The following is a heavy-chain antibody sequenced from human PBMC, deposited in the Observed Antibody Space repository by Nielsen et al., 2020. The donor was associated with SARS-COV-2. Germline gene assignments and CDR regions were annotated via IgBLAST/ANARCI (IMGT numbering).Heavy chain of an antibody. CDR3: ARAWRGTIWDCYYYGMDV. CDR1: GGSISSYY. D-gene: IGHD3-3*01. Sequence: SETLSLTCTVSGGSISSYYWSWIRQPPGKGLEWIGYIYYSGSTNYNPSLKSRVTISVDTSKNQFSLKLSSVTAADTAVYYCARAWRGTIWDCYYYGMDVWGQGTTVTVSS. CDR2: IYYSGST. J-gene: IGHJ6*02. V-gene: IGHV4-59*13.